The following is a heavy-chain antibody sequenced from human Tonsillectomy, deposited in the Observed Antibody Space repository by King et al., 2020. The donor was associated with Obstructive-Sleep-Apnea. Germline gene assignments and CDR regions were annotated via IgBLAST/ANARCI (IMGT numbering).Heavy chain of an antibody. CDR2: IYSGGST. V-gene: IGHV3-66*01. J-gene: IGHJ4*02. CDR1: GFTVSSNY. CDR3: ARGWRAVAGTKTGGYFDY. D-gene: IGHD6-19*01. Sequence: VQLVESGGGLVQPGGSLRLSCAASGFTVSSNYMSWVRQAPGKGLEWVSVIYSGGSTYYADSVKGRFTISRDNSKNTLYLQMNSLRAEDTAVYYCARGWRAVAGTKTGGYFDYWGQGTLVTVSS.